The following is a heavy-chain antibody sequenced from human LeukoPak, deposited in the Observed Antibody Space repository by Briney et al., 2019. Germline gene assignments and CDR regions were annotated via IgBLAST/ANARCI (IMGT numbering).Heavy chain of an antibody. Sequence: GRSLRLSCAASGFTFSSYGMHWVRQAPGKGLEWVAVISYDGSNKYYADSVKGRFTISRDNSKSTLYLQMNSLRAEDTAVYYCAKDSGYYDSSGYPLDYWGQGTLVTVSS. V-gene: IGHV3-30*18. J-gene: IGHJ4*02. D-gene: IGHD3-22*01. CDR3: AKDSGYYDSSGYPLDY. CDR2: ISYDGSNK. CDR1: GFTFSSYG.